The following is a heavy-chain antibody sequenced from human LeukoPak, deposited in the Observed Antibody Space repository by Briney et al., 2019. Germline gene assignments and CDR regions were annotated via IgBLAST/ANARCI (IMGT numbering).Heavy chain of an antibody. CDR1: GFTFSSYA. Sequence: GGSLRLSCAASGFTFSSYAMHWVRQAPGKGLEWVAVISYDGSNKYYADSVKGRFTISRDNPKNALYLQMNSLRADDTAVYYCARSEPSRDGALHIWGQGTMVTVSS. V-gene: IGHV3-30-3*01. J-gene: IGHJ3*02. D-gene: IGHD2-21*02. CDR3: ARSEPSRDGALHI. CDR2: ISYDGSNK.